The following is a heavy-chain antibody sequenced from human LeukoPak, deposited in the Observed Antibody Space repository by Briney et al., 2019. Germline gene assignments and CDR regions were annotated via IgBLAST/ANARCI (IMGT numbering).Heavy chain of an antibody. CDR2: INPNSGGT. CDR3: ARDEGYCSSTNCYDDFDY. Sequence: ALVKVSCKASGYTFTGYYMHWVRQAPGQGLEWMGRINPNSGGTNYAQKFQGRVTMTRDTSISTAYMELSRLRSDDTAVYYCARDEGYCSSTNCYDDFDYWGQGTLVTVSS. CDR1: GYTFTGYY. D-gene: IGHD2-2*01. V-gene: IGHV1-2*06. J-gene: IGHJ4*02.